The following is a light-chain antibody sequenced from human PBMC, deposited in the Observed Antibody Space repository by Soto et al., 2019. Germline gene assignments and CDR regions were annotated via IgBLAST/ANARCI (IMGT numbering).Light chain of an antibody. V-gene: IGKV3-20*01. CDR2: DAF. Sequence: EIVLTQSPGTLSLSPGERATLSCRASQSVTKNFLAWYQQKPGQAPRLLINDAFNRATGIPDRFSGSGSGTDFNLTISRLEPEDFAVYYCQQCAHSPLTFGQGTRVDIK. CDR1: QSVTKNF. CDR3: QQCAHSPLT. J-gene: IGKJ1*01.